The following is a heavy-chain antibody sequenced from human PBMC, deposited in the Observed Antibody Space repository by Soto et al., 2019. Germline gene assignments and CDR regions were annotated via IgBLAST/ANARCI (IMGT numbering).Heavy chain of an antibody. D-gene: IGHD3-22*01. Sequence: GGSLRLSCAASGFTISSYSMNWVRQAPGKGLEWVSSISSSGSYIYYADSVKGRFTISRDNSKNTLYLQMNSLRAEDTAVYYCARDRVESGYPEYFQHWGQGALVTVS. J-gene: IGHJ1*01. CDR2: ISSSGSYI. CDR1: GFTISSYS. V-gene: IGHV3-21*04. CDR3: ARDRVESGYPEYFQH.